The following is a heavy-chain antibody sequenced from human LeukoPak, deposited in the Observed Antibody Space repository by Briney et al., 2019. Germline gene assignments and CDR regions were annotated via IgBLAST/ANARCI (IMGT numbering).Heavy chain of an antibody. J-gene: IGHJ4*02. V-gene: IGHV4-61*02. CDR1: GGSISSGSYY. CDR3: AATWLRRGTYYFDY. Sequence: SQTLSLTCTVSGGSISSGSYYWSWIRQPAGKGLEWIGRIYTSGSTNYNPSLKSRVTISVDTSKNQFSLKLSSVTAADTAVYHCAATWLRRGTYYFDYWGQGTLVTVSS. D-gene: IGHD5-12*01. CDR2: IYTSGST.